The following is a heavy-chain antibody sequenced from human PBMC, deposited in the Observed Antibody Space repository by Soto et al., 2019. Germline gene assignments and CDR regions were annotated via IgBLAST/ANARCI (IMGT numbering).Heavy chain of an antibody. CDR1: GGALSSYA. Sequence: QVQLVQSGAEVKKPGSSVKVSCKASGGALSSYAISWVRQAPGEGLEWMGGNLPLFNISNYAQKFQGRVTITADEPTSTANMDLSNLTSEDTAVYYWARRRIAYRSWYVDLWVRGTLITV. V-gene: IGHV1-69*01. CDR3: ARRRIAYRSWYVDL. CDR2: NLPLFNIS. J-gene: IGHJ2*01. D-gene: IGHD3-16*02.